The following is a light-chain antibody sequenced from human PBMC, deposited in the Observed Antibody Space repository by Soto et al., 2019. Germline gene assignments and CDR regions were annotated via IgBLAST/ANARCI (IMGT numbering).Light chain of an antibody. CDR3: AAWDGSLNVVL. J-gene: IGLJ2*01. Sequence: QSVLTQPPSASGTPGQRVTIACSGSSSNIGNNTVNWYQQLPGSAPQLLPYSTNQRPSGVTGRFSGYKSGTSGSLAISGLQSDDEADYYCAAWDGSLNVVLFGGGTKLTVL. V-gene: IGLV1-44*01. CDR1: SSNIGNNT. CDR2: STN.